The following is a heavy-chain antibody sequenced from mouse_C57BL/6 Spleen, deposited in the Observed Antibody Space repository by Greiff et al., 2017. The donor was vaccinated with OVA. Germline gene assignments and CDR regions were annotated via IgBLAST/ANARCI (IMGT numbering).Heavy chain of an antibody. V-gene: IGHV1-64*01. CDR1: GYTFTSYW. CDR3: ARSGGSSRYWYFDV. D-gene: IGHD1-1*01. CDR2: IHPNSGST. Sequence: QVQLKQPGAELVKPGASVKLSCKASGYTFTSYWMHWVKQRPGQGLEWIGMIHPNSGSTNYNEKFKSKATLTVDKSSSTAYMQLSSLTSEDSAVYYCARSGGSSRYWYFDVWGTGTTVTVSS. J-gene: IGHJ1*03.